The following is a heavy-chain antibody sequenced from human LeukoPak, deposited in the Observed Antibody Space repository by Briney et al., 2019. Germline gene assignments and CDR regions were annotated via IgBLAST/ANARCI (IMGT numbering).Heavy chain of an antibody. V-gene: IGHV4-4*07. CDR3: ARDSSGSTSSLPGTNWFNP. CDR2: IYTIGRI. CDR1: GGSITDYY. D-gene: IGHD6-6*01. J-gene: IGHJ5*02. Sequence: PSETLSLTCTVSGGSITDYYWSWIRQPAGKGLEWIGRIYTIGRINYNPSLESRVTMSVDTSKNQFSLKLNSVTAADTAVYYCARDSSGSTSSLPGTNWFNPWGQGTLVTVSS.